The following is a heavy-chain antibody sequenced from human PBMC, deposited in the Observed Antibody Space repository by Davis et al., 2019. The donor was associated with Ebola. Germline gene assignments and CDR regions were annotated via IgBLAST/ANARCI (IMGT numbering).Heavy chain of an antibody. CDR2: IKQDGSEK. V-gene: IGHV3-7*03. J-gene: IGHJ4*02. Sequence: GESLKISCAASGFTFSSYWMSWVRQAPGKGLEWVANIKQDGSEKYYVDSVKGRFTISRDNAKNSLYLQMNSLRAEDTAVYYCAKSGSYDSFPNWGQGTLVTVSS. CDR3: AKSGSYDSFPN. CDR1: GFTFSSYW. D-gene: IGHD3-22*01.